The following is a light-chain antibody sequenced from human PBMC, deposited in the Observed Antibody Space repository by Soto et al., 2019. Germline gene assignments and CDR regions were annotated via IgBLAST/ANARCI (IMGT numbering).Light chain of an antibody. V-gene: IGKV1-39*01. J-gene: IGKJ5*01. CDR1: QSIRSY. CDR3: QQNYSTPPFT. Sequence: IPMTPSPSSLVASVGDIVTITCRSSQSIRSYLSWYQQKPGKEPKLLIYAASSLQMGVPSTFSGSGSGTDFTLTISSLQPEDFAPYYCQQNYSTPPFTFGQGTQVEIK. CDR2: AAS.